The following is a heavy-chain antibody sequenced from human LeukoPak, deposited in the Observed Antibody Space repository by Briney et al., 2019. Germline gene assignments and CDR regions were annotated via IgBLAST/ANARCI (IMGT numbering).Heavy chain of an antibody. D-gene: IGHD4/OR15-4a*01. CDR2: IKTDGSQT. J-gene: IGHJ4*02. CDR3: ARASMGGRDYHIDS. CDR1: GFTFSTYW. Sequence: GGSLRLSCAASGFTFSTYWMTWVRQAPGKGLEWVANIKTDGSQTYYLDSVKGRFTISRDNAKNFLSLQLGSLRADDTGVYYCARASMGGRDYHIDSWGQETLVTVSS. V-gene: IGHV3-7*01.